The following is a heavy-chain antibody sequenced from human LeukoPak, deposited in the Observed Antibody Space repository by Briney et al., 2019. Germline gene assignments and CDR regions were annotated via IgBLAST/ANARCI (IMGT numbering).Heavy chain of an antibody. CDR2: IYESGTT. Sequence: PSETLSLTCAVYGESLNSYYWSWVRQPPGGGLEWIGEIYESGTTVYTPSLKSRVTISMVPSKQQFSLSLSSVTAADTAVYYCARGAWATRLGSWGLGTPVIVSS. V-gene: IGHV4-34*01. J-gene: IGHJ4*02. CDR3: ARGAWATRLGS. CDR1: GESLNSYY. D-gene: IGHD2-15*01.